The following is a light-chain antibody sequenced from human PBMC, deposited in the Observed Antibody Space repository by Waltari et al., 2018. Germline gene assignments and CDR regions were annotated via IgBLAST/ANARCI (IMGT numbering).Light chain of an antibody. Sequence: EIVMAQSPATLSVSPGQTATLPCKAPERLGDNLAWYQQKSGQAPRLLIYYGSNRATGVPGRFSGSRSGTEFNLTITSLQTDDVALYYSLQYNYWPRTFGQGTKVEIK. CDR3: LQYNYWPRT. CDR1: ERLGDN. V-gene: IGKV3-15*01. CDR2: YGS. J-gene: IGKJ1*01.